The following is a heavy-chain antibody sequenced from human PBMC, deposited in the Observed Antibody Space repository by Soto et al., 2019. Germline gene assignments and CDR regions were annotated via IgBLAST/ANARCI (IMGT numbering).Heavy chain of an antibody. Sequence: ASVKVSCKASGYTFTSYYMHWVRQAPGQGLEWMGIINPSGGSTSYAQKFQGRVTMIRDTSMSTVYMELSSLRSEDTAVYYCARDSDCDCYQRRIGHTCFDPWGQGTLVTVSS. CDR1: GYTFTSYY. D-gene: IGHD2-21*02. V-gene: IGHV1-46*01. CDR2: INPSGGST. J-gene: IGHJ5*02. CDR3: ARDSDCDCYQRRIGHTCFDP.